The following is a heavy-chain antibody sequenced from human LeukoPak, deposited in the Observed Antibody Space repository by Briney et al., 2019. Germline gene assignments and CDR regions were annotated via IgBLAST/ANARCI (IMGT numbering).Heavy chain of an antibody. CDR1: GFTFGDYY. CDR3: ARGGSYLSAFDI. D-gene: IGHD1-26*01. J-gene: IGHJ3*02. V-gene: IGHV3-53*01. Sequence: GGSLRLSCAASGFTFGDYYMSWIRQAPGKGLEWVSIIYSGGSTFYADSVKGRFTISRDNSKNTLYLQMNSLRAEDTAVYYCARGGSYLSAFDIWGQGTMVTVSS. CDR2: IYSGGST.